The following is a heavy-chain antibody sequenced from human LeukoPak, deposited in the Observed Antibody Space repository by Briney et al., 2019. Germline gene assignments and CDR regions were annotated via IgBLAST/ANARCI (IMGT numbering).Heavy chain of an antibody. CDR1: GGSISSSSSVC. V-gene: IGHV4-4*02. Sequence: SETLSPTCAVSGGSISSSSSVCWTWVRQPPGEGLEWIGEIYHNGATNYNPSLKSRVTVLLDKTKNQFSLKLNSVTAADTALYYCARNGGNSDYDYWGQGTLVTVS. CDR3: ARNGGNSDYDY. D-gene: IGHD4-23*01. J-gene: IGHJ4*02. CDR2: IYHNGAT.